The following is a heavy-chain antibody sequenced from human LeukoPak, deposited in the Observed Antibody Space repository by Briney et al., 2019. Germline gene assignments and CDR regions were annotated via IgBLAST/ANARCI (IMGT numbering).Heavy chain of an antibody. D-gene: IGHD6-13*01. CDR3: ARGYSSSWYYFDY. V-gene: IGHV3-23*01. J-gene: IGHJ4*02. Sequence: PGGSLRLSCAASGFTFSSYAMSWVRQAPGKGLEWVSAISGSGGSTYYADSVKGRFTISRDNAKNSLYLQMNSLRAEDTAVYYCARGYSSSWYYFDYWGQGTLVTVSS. CDR1: GFTFSSYA. CDR2: ISGSGGST.